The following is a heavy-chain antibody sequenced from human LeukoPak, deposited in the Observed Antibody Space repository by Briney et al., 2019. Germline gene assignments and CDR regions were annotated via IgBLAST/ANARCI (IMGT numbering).Heavy chain of an antibody. V-gene: IGHV4-34*01. CDR3: ARGSGIAAAGTHDY. Sequence: PGGSLRLSCAASGFIFSSHWMSWIRQPPGKGLEWIGEINHSGSTNYNPSLKSRVTISVDTSKNQFSLKLSSVTAADTAVYYCARGSGIAAAGTHDYWGQGTLVTVSS. CDR1: GFIFSSHW. D-gene: IGHD6-13*01. J-gene: IGHJ4*02. CDR2: INHSGST.